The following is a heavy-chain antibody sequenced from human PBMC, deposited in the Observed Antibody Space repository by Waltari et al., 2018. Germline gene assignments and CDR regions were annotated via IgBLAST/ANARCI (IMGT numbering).Heavy chain of an antibody. CDR1: GGTFSSYA. D-gene: IGHD3-10*01. CDR3: ASHSRYYGSGSYGYYGMDV. V-gene: IGHV1-69*13. J-gene: IGHJ6*02. Sequence: QVQLVQSGAGVKKPGSSVKVSCKASGGTFSSYAISWVRQAPGQGLEWMGGIIPIFGTANYAQRFQGRVTITADESTSTAYMELSSLRSEDTAVYYCASHSRYYGSGSYGYYGMDVWGQGTTVTVSS. CDR2: IIPIFGTA.